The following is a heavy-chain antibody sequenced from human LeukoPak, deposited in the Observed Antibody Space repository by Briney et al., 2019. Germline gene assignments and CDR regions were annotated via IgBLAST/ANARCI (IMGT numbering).Heavy chain of an antibody. CDR2: IYYSGST. CDR1: GGSISSYY. Sequence: SETLSLTCTVSGGSISSYYWSWIRQPPGKGLEWIGYIYYSGSTNYNPSLKSRVTISVDTSKNQFSLKLSSVTAADTAVYYCARQAGSGDFDYWGQGTLVTVSS. CDR3: ARQAGSGDFDY. J-gene: IGHJ4*02. V-gene: IGHV4-59*08. D-gene: IGHD3-10*01.